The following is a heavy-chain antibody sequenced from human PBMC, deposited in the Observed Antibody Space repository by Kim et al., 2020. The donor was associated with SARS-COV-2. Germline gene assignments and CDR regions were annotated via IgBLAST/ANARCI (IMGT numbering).Heavy chain of an antibody. CDR1: GFTFSSYA. J-gene: IGHJ4*02. CDR2: ISGSGGST. D-gene: IGHD6-13*01. CDR3: AKDRRYSSLLPRPGPPTEEVDY. Sequence: GGSLRLSCAASGFTFSSYAMSWVRQAPGKGLEWVSAISGSGGSTYYADSVKGRFTISRDNSKNTLYLQMNSLRAEDTAVYYCAKDRRYSSLLPRPGPPTEEVDYWGQGTLVTVSS. V-gene: IGHV3-23*01.